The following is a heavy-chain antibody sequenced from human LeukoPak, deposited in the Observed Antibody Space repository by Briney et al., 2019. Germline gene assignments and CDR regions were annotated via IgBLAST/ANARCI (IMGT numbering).Heavy chain of an antibody. Sequence: GASVKVSCKASGYTFTDYYIHWVRQAPGQGLEWMGWINSNSGGTNYAQNFQGWVTMTRDTSISTAYMELRRLTSDDTAVYYCAREERHLRHFDFLPHRQNDYWGQGTLVTVSS. CDR2: INSNSGGT. D-gene: IGHD1-1*01. CDR1: GYTFTDYY. CDR3: AREERHLRHFDFLPHRQNDY. V-gene: IGHV1-2*04. J-gene: IGHJ4*02.